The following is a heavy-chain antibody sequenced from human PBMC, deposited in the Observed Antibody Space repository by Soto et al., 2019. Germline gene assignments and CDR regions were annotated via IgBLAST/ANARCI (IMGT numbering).Heavy chain of an antibody. D-gene: IGHD3-3*02. V-gene: IGHV4-31*03. CDR1: GGSISSGGYY. CDR2: IYYSGST. J-gene: IGHJ6*03. Sequence: QVQLQESGPGLVKPSQTLSLTCTVSGGSISSGGYYWGWIRQHPGKGLEWIGYIYYSGSTYYNPSLKSRVTISVDTSKNQFSLKLSSVTAADTAVYYCARDGLALLGYYMDVWGKGTTVTVSS. CDR3: ARDGLALLGYYMDV.